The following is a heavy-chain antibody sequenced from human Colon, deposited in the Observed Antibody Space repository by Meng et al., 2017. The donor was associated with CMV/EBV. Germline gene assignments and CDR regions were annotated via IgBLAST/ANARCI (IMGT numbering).Heavy chain of an antibody. CDR2: ISSSGSTI. V-gene: IGHV3-11*01. CDR1: GVILSSMY. J-gene: IGHJ4*02. CDR3: ARAPRIFEDSTSSPSYYFDY. D-gene: IGHD2-2*01. Sequence: GESLKISCAASGVILSSMYMSWIRQAPGKGLEWVSYISSSGSTIYYADSVKGRFTISRDNAKNSLYLQMNSLRAEDTAVYYCARAPRIFEDSTSSPSYYFDYWGQGTLVTVSS.